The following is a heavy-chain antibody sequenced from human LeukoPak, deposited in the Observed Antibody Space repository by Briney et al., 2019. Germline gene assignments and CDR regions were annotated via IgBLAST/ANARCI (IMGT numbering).Heavy chain of an antibody. J-gene: IGHJ4*02. Sequence: SETLSLTCAVYGGSFSGYYWSWIRQPPGKGLGWIGEINHSGSTNYNPSLKSRVTISVDTSKNQFSLKLSSVTAADTAVYYCAAGYSSGWYKKRGFDYWGQGTLVTVSP. V-gene: IGHV4-34*01. CDR1: GGSFSGYY. D-gene: IGHD6-19*01. CDR2: INHSGST. CDR3: AAGYSSGWYKKRGFDY.